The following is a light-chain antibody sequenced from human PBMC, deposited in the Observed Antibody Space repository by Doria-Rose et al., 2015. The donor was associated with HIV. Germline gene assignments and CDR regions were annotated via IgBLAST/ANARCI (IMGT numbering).Light chain of an antibody. CDR3: HQYGTSWT. J-gene: IGKJ1*01. CDR2: DGS. Sequence: EIVMTQSPGTLSLSPGARATLSCRASQRSISTYLAWYQQKPGQAPSLLIYDGSTRATGIPDRFSASGSGTDFTLTINRLEPEDFALYYCHQYGTSWTFGQGTKVEI. CDR1: QRSISTY. V-gene: IGKV3-20*01.